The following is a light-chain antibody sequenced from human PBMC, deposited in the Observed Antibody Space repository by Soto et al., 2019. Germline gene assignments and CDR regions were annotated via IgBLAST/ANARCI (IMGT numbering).Light chain of an antibody. Sequence: QLVLTQPASVSGSPGQSITISCTGTISDVGSYNYVSWYQQYPGKAPKLMIYDVSTRPSGVSDRFSGSKSGNTASLTISGLRAEDEADYYCGSYTTSSNYVFGTGTKVTVL. J-gene: IGLJ1*01. CDR3: GSYTTSSNYV. CDR1: ISDVGSYNY. CDR2: DVS. V-gene: IGLV2-14*03.